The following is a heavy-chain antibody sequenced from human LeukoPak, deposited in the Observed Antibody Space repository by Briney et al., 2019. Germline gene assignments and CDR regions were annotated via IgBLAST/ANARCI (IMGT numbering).Heavy chain of an antibody. J-gene: IGHJ3*02. CDR2: IYYSGST. V-gene: IGHV4-59*01. Sequence: SETLSLTCTVSGGSISGYYWSWIRQPPGKGLEWIGYIYYSGSTNYNPSLKSRVTISVDTSKSQFFLKLSSVTAADTAVYYCERERDGGPGDMWGQGTMVTVSS. CDR1: GGSISGYY. CDR3: ERERDGGPGDM.